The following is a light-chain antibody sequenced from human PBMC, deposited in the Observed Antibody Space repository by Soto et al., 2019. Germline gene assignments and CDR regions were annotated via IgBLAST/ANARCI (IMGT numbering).Light chain of an antibody. V-gene: IGLV2-14*01. Sequence: QSALTQPASVSGSPGQSITISCTGTSSDVGGYNYVSWYQQHPGKAPKLMIYDVSNRPSGVSNHFSGSKSGNTASLTISGLQAEDEADYYCSSYTSSSTFYVLGTGTKLTVL. CDR2: DVS. CDR3: SSYTSSSTFYV. J-gene: IGLJ1*01. CDR1: SSDVGGYNY.